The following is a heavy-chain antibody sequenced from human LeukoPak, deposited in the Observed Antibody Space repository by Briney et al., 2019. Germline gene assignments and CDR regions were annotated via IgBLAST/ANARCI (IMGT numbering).Heavy chain of an antibody. V-gene: IGHV1-69*13. J-gene: IGHJ4*02. CDR3: ARAATLTSPWANY. CDR2: IIPIFGTA. D-gene: IGHD3-16*01. Sequence: SVKVSCRASGGTFSSYAISWVRQAPGQGLEWMGGIIPIFGTANYAQKFQGRVTITADESTSTASMELSSLRSEATAVYYCARAATLTSPWANYWGQGTLVTVSS. CDR1: GGTFSSYA.